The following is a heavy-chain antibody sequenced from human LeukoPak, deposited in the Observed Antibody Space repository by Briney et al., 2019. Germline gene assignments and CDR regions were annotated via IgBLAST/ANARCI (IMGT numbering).Heavy chain of an antibody. CDR3: VKSPTAGGYFEY. Sequence: GGSLRLSCAASGFPFSGCSMHWVRQVPGKGLEWVSGINWNSVDVGYGDSVKGRFTISRDNAKNSLYLQMNSLRPEDTALYYCVKSPTAGGYFEYWGQGILVTVAS. D-gene: IGHD3-10*01. CDR2: INWNSVDV. J-gene: IGHJ4*02. V-gene: IGHV3-9*01. CDR1: GFPFSGCS.